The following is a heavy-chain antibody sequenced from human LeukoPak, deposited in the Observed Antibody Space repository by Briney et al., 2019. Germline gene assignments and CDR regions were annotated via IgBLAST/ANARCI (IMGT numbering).Heavy chain of an antibody. CDR3: ARDRALTRSYYMDV. D-gene: IGHD4-11*01. V-gene: IGHV4-59*11. CDR1: GGPISSHY. CDR2: IYYSGST. J-gene: IGHJ6*03. Sequence: PSETLSLTCTVSGGPISSHYWSWIRQPPGKGLERIGYIYYSGSTNYNPSLKSRVTISVDTSKNQFSLKLSSVTAADTAVYYCARDRALTRSYYMDVWGKGTTVTVSS.